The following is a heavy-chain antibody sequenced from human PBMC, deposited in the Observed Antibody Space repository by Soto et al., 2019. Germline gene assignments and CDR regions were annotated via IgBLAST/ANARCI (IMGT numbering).Heavy chain of an antibody. V-gene: IGHV1-69*02. D-gene: IGHD6-6*01. J-gene: IGHJ6*02. CDR3: ARAGIYQLPLYGMDG. Sequence: QVQLVQSGAEVKKPGSSVKVSCKASGGTFSSYTISWVRQAPGQGLEWMGRIIPILGIANYAQKFQGRVTITADKSTSTAYMELSSMRSEDRAVYYCARAGIYQLPLYGMDGWGQGTTVTVSS. CDR2: IIPILGIA. CDR1: GGTFSSYT.